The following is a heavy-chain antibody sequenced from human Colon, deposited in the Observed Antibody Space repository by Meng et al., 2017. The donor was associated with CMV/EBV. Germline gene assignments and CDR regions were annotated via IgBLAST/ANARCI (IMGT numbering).Heavy chain of an antibody. Sequence: LTGTFSGFSRTTSGVGVGWIRQPPGKALEWLALLYWNGDKRYSPSLKSRLTIIKDTSKNQVVLIMTNMDPMDTGTYYCAHRRLGALEYWGQGTLVTVSS. CDR3: AHRRLGALEY. CDR2: LYWNGDK. V-gene: IGHV2-5*01. J-gene: IGHJ4*02. CDR1: GFSRTTSGVG. D-gene: IGHD4-17*01.